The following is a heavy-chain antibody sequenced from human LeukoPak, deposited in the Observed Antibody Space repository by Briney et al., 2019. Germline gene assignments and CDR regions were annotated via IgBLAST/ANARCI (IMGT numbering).Heavy chain of an antibody. D-gene: IGHD6-13*01. CDR3: ARVIAAAGPDYYGMDV. CDR1: EYRFTRYW. Sequence: PGESLKISCKAFEYRFTRYWIGWVRQMPGKGLEWMGIIYPGDSDTRYSPSFQGQVTISADKSISTAYLQWSSLKASDTAMYYCARVIAAAGPDYYGMDVWGQGTTVTVSS. J-gene: IGHJ6*02. V-gene: IGHV5-51*01. CDR2: IYPGDSDT.